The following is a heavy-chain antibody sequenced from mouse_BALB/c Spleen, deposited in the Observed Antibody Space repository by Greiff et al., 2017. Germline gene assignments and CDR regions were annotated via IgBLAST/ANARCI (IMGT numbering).Heavy chain of an antibody. D-gene: IGHD6-2*01. CDR2: ISSGSSTI. J-gene: IGHJ3*01. CDR1: GFTFSSFG. CDR3: ARPLSLTGFAY. V-gene: IGHV5-17*02. Sequence: EVQLVESGGGLVQPGGSRKLSCAASGFTFSSFGMHWVRQAPEKGLEWVAYISSGSSTIYYADTVKGRFTISRDNPKNTLFLQMTSLRSEDTAMYYCARPLSLTGFAYWGQGTLVTVSA.